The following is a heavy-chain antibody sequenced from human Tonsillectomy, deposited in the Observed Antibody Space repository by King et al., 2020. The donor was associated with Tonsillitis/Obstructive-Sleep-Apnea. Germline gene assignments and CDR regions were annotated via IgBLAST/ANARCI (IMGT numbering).Heavy chain of an antibody. V-gene: IGHV4-39*01. CDR2: IFYSGST. CDR3: ASQPSSAWFYFDY. Sequence: LQLQESGPGLVEPSETLSLTCTVSSGSITSTTYYWGWIRQPPGKALEWIGSIFYSGSTYYNPSLKSRVTMSVDASKNQFSLKLNSVTAADTAIYYCASQPSSAWFYFDYWGRGTLVTVSS. CDR1: SGSITSTTYY. D-gene: IGHD6-13*01. J-gene: IGHJ4*02.